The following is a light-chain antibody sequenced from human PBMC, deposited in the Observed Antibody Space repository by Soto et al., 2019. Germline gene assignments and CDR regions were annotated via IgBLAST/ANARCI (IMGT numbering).Light chain of an antibody. CDR2: DAS. CDR3: QQYKSWFT. CDR1: QSINNN. J-gene: IGKJ2*01. Sequence: IVMTQSPATLSVSPGERATLSCRASQSINNNLDWYQQKPGQAPRLLIYDASTGATDIPARFSGSGSGTEFTLTISSLQSEDSAVYYCQQYKSWFTFGQGTKLEIK. V-gene: IGKV3-15*01.